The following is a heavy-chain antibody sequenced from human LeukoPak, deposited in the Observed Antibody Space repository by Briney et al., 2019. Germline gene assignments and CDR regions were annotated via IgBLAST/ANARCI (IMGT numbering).Heavy chain of an antibody. D-gene: IGHD3-16*01. Sequence: GASVKVSCKASGYSFTDYWMHWVRQAPGQGLEWMGWINPNSGGTNYAQKFQGRVTMTRDTSISTAYMELSRLRSDNTAVYYCARDVGDFYNNNWAFDYWGQGTLATVSS. CDR3: ARDVGDFYNNNWAFDY. J-gene: IGHJ4*02. CDR2: INPNSGGT. V-gene: IGHV1-2*02. CDR1: GYSFTDYW.